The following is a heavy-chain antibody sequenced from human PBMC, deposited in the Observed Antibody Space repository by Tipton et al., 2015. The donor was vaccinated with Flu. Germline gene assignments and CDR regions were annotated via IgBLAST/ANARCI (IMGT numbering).Heavy chain of an antibody. CDR2: ISITGTYI. D-gene: IGHD1-26*01. V-gene: IGHV3-11*04. J-gene: IGHJ3*02. Sequence: SLRLSCAASGVTFSDHYMSWIRQAPGKGLEWVSSISITGTYIYYADSVKGRFTISRDNAKNSLYLQMYSLRVEDTAVYYCARDGRNSGNYEVDIWGQGTMVTVSS. CDR1: GVTFSDHY. CDR3: ARDGRNSGNYEVDI.